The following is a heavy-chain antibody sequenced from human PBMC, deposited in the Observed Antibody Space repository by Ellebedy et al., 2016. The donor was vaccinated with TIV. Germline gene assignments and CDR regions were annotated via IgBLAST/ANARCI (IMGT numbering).Heavy chain of an antibody. CDR2: ISYDGSNK. D-gene: IGHD6-13*01. CDR1: AFTFSSYA. CDR3: ARAGWQQLVGSGMDV. J-gene: IGHJ6*02. V-gene: IGHV3-30-3*01. Sequence: GGSLRLSCAASAFTFSSYAVHWVRQAPGKGLEWVAVISYDGSNKYYADSVKGRFTISRDNPKNTLYLQMNSLRGGDTAVYYCARAGWQQLVGSGMDVWGQGTTVTVSS.